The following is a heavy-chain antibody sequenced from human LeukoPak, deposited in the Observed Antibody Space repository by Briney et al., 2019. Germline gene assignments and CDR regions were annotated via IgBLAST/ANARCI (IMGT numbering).Heavy chain of an antibody. J-gene: IGHJ4*02. Sequence: GASVKVSCKASGYTFTSYYMHWVRHAPGQGLEWMGTINPSGTGTSYAQKFQGRVTMTRDTSTSTAYMELRSLRSDDTAMYYCARESYSSSNFDYWGQGTLVTVSS. CDR3: ARESYSSSNFDY. D-gene: IGHD6-13*01. CDR1: GYTFTSYY. V-gene: IGHV1-46*01. CDR2: INPSGTGT.